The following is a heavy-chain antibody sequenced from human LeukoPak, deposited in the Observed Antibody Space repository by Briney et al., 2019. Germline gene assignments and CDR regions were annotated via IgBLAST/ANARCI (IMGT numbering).Heavy chain of an antibody. Sequence: SETLSLTCTVSGRSISGYYCTWIRQPPGKGLEWIGSVYHSGATSYNPSLKSRVTIAVDTSTNRLSLKLTSVPAGDTAVYYCGKDNAAYASGGDWFDPWGEGTLVTVSS. CDR1: GRSISGYY. CDR3: GKDNAAYASGGDWFDP. CDR2: VYHSGAT. V-gene: IGHV4-59*01. J-gene: IGHJ5*02. D-gene: IGHD3-10*01.